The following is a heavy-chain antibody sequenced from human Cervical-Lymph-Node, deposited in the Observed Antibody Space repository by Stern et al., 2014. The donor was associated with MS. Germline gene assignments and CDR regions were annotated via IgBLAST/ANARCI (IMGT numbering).Heavy chain of an antibody. D-gene: IGHD6-19*01. CDR3: AITDSAWDNPFHFYGMDV. Sequence: VQLLESVAEVKKPGSSVKISCKASGGTLNRNAFSWVRQAPGQGLEWIGGIIPISGKPSSAQEFQARSTLTADESTGTAYMELRRLRSEDTAVFYCAITDSAWDNPFHFYGMDVWGQGTTVTVSS. V-gene: IGHV1-69*01. J-gene: IGHJ6*02. CDR2: IIPISGKP. CDR1: GGTLNRNA.